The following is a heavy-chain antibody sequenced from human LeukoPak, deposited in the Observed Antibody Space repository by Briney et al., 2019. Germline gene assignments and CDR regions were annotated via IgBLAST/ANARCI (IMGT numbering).Heavy chain of an antibody. V-gene: IGHV4-39*07. D-gene: IGHD4-11*01. CDR3: ARGGPYSNYLD. CDR2: INHSGST. CDR1: GGSISSSSYY. J-gene: IGHJ4*02. Sequence: SETLSLTCTVSGGSISSSSYYWGWIRQPPGKGLEWIGEINHSGSTNYNPSLKSRVTISVDTSKNQFSLKLSSVTAADTAVYYCARGGPYSNYLDWGQGTLVTVSS.